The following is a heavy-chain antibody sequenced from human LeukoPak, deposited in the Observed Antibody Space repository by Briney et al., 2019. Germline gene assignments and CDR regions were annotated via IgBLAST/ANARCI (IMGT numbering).Heavy chain of an antibody. CDR1: EFTFSSYW. V-gene: IGHV3-7*01. J-gene: IGHJ6*02. D-gene: IGHD2-21*01. Sequence: GGSLRLSCTASEFTFSSYWMSWVRQAPGKGLEWVANIKQDGSEKDYVDSVKGRFTISRDNAKNSLYLQMNSLRAEDAAVYYCARYCGGDCYGMDVWGQGTTVTVSS. CDR3: ARYCGGDCYGMDV. CDR2: IKQDGSEK.